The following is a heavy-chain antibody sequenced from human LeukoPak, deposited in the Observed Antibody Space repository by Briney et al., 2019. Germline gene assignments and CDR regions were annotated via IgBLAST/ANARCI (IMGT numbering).Heavy chain of an antibody. CDR1: GGTFSSYA. Sequence: SVKVSCKASGGTFSSYAISWVRQAPGQGLEWMGGIIPIFGTANYAQKLQGRVTMTTDTSTGTAYMELRSLRSDDTAVYYCARVYGRGYSYGSYDYWGQGTLVTVSS. J-gene: IGHJ4*02. D-gene: IGHD5-18*01. V-gene: IGHV1-69*05. CDR2: IIPIFGTA. CDR3: ARVYGRGYSYGSYDY.